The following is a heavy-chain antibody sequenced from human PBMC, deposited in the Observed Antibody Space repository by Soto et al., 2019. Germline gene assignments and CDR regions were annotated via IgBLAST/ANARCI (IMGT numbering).Heavy chain of an antibody. Sequence: QVQLVQSGAEVKKPGASVKVSCKAFGYSFISYDITWVRQATGQGLEWMGWINPSSVHPGYAQKFQGRVTMTWNTSISTAYMELSGLKSEDTAVYYYEGATGGVLDPWGQGTLVTVSS. V-gene: IGHV1-8*01. CDR3: EGATGGVLDP. D-gene: IGHD3-16*01. CDR2: INPSSVHP. CDR1: GYSFISYD. J-gene: IGHJ5*02.